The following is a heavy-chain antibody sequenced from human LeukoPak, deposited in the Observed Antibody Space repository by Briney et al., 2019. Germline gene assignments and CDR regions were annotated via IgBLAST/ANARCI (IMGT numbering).Heavy chain of an antibody. CDR1: GFTFSSYG. CDR2: IWYDGSNK. V-gene: IGHV3-33*01. Sequence: PGGSLRLSCAASGFTFSSYGMHWVRRAPGKGLEWVAVIWYDGSNKYYADSVKGRFTFSRDKSKNTLYLQMNSLRAEDTAVYYCARDRRYYDSSGYYPFRYWGQGTLVTVSS. J-gene: IGHJ4*02. D-gene: IGHD3-22*01. CDR3: ARDRRYYDSSGYYPFRY.